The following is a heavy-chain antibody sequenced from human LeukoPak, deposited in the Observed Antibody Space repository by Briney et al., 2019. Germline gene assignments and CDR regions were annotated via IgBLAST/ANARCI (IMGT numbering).Heavy chain of an antibody. CDR1: GGSISSYY. J-gene: IGHJ6*03. Sequence: SETLSLTCTVSGGSISSYYWSWIRQPPGKGLEWIGYIYYSGSTNYNPSLKSRVTISVDTSKNQFSLKLSSVTAADTAVYYCARTVTTVRYYYYYMDVWGKGTTVTISS. V-gene: IGHV4-59*01. CDR2: IYYSGST. CDR3: ARTVTTVRYYYYYMDV. D-gene: IGHD4-17*01.